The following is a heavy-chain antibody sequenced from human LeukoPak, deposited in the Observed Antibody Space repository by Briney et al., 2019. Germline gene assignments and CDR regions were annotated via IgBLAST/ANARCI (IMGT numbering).Heavy chain of an antibody. CDR3: ASGGMGARKYYSDPFHY. CDR2: IYSGGST. V-gene: IGHV3-53*01. D-gene: IGHD3-10*01. Sequence: PGGSLRLSCAASGFTVSSNYMSWVRQAPGKGLEWVSIIYSGGSTYYADSVRGRFTISRDSSKNTVCLQMNSLRAEDTAVYYCASGGMGARKYYSDPFHYWGQGTLATVSS. J-gene: IGHJ4*02. CDR1: GFTVSSNY.